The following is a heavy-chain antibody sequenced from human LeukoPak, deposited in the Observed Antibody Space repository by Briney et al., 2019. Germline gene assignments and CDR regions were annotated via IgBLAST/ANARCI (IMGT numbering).Heavy chain of an antibody. V-gene: IGHV1-69*01. CDR3: ATGLTWMEYYFDY. Sequence: ASVKVSCKASGGTFSSYAISWVRQAPGQGLEWMGGIIPIFGTANYAQKFQGRVTITADESTSTAYMELCSLRSEDTAVYYCATGLTWMEYYFDYWGQGTLVTVSS. CDR1: GGTFSSYA. D-gene: IGHD3-3*01. CDR2: IIPIFGTA. J-gene: IGHJ4*02.